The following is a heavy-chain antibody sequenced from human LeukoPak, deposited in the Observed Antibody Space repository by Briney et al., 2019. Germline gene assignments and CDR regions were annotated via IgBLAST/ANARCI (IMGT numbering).Heavy chain of an antibody. V-gene: IGHV1-2*02. CDR3: ARVGSSSWYYFDY. CDR2: INPNSGGT. J-gene: IGHJ4*02. Sequence: GASVNVSCKASGYTFTGYYMHWVRQAPGQGLEWMGWINPNSGGTNYAQKFQGRVTMTRDTSISTAYMELSRLRSDDTAVYYCARVGSSSWYYFDYWGQGTLVTVSS. D-gene: IGHD6-13*01. CDR1: GYTFTGYY.